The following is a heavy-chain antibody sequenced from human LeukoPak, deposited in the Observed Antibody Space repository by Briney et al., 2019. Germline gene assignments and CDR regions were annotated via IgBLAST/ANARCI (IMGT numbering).Heavy chain of an antibody. V-gene: IGHV1-46*03. CDR2: INPSGGST. CDR3: ARDRAYYDSSGYYDY. J-gene: IGHJ4*02. Sequence: ASVKFSCKASGYTFTSYYMHCVRQAPGQGLEWMGIINPSGGSTSYAQKFQGRVTMIRDTSTSTVYMELSSLRSDDTAVYYCARDRAYYDSSGYYDYWGQGTLVTVSS. CDR1: GYTFTSYY. D-gene: IGHD3-22*01.